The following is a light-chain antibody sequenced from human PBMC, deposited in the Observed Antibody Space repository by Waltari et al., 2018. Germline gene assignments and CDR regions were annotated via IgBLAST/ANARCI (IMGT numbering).Light chain of an antibody. CDR2: GVN. CDR1: SRDIGRYIV. Sequence: QSALTQPASVSGSRGQSITLPCPGRSRDIGRYIVVSWYQHHPGKAPKLLIYGVNNRPSGVSNRFSGSKSGNTASLTISGLQAEDEADYYCSSYAGSVVFGGGTKLTVL. V-gene: IGLV2-23*02. CDR3: SSYAGSVV. J-gene: IGLJ3*02.